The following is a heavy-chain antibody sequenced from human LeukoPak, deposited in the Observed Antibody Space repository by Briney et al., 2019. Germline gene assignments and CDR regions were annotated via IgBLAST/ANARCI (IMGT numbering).Heavy chain of an antibody. Sequence: SETLSLTCAVYGGSFSGYYWSWIRQPPGKGLEWIGEINHSGSTNYNPSLKSRVTISVDTSKNQFSLKLSSVTAADTAVYYCARGGRNIVVVPAYFDYWGQGTLVTVSS. CDR1: GGSFSGYY. J-gene: IGHJ4*02. CDR2: INHSGST. V-gene: IGHV4-34*01. D-gene: IGHD2-2*01. CDR3: ARGGRNIVVVPAYFDY.